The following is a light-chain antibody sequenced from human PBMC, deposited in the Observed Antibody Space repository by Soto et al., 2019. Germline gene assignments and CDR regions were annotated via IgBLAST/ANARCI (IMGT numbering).Light chain of an antibody. J-gene: IGKJ2*01. CDR2: DAS. Sequence: DVQVTQSPSSLSASVGDRVTITFQASQDISNYLNWYQQKVWKAPKLLIYDASNLETGVPSRFGGSGSGTDFTFTITSLQPEDTATYYCQQYDDLPYTFGQGTKLQIK. V-gene: IGKV1-33*01. CDR1: QDISNY. CDR3: QQYDDLPYT.